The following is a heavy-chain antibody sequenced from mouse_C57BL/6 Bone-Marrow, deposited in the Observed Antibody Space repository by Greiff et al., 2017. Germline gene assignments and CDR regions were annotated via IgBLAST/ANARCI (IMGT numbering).Heavy chain of an antibody. Sequence: QVQLQQPGAELVKPGASVKLSCKASGYTFTSYWMHWVKQRPGQGLEWIGMIHPNSGSTNYNEKFQSKATLTVDKSSSTAYMQLSSLTSEDSAVYYCASGATVVATGNWYFDVWGTGTTVTVSS. V-gene: IGHV1-64*01. CDR2: IHPNSGST. D-gene: IGHD1-1*01. J-gene: IGHJ1*03. CDR1: GYTFTSYW. CDR3: ASGATVVATGNWYFDV.